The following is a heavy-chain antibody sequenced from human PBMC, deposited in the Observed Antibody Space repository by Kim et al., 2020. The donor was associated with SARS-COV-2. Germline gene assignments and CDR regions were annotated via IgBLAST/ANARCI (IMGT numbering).Heavy chain of an antibody. CDR2: GDGGST. J-gene: IGHJ4*02. V-gene: IGHV3-43*02. D-gene: IGHD2-21*01. Sequence: GDGGSTYYADSVKGRFTISRDNSKNSLYLQMNSLRTEDTALYYCAKDILWWGQGTLVTVSS. CDR3: AKDILW.